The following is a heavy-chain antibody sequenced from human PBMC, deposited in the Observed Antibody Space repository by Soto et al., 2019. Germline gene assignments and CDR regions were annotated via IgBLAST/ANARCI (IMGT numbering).Heavy chain of an antibody. CDR3: AKATLRVVHPLVFDH. J-gene: IGHJ4*02. V-gene: IGHV3-23*01. Sequence: LRLSCEASGFSFSSSAMNWVRQAPGKGLEWISVISGSGGATYFADSVKGRFTISRDNSKNTLYLQMNSLRAEDTAVYYCAKATLRVVHPLVFDHLCQGSLVTVSS. CDR1: GFSFSSSA. D-gene: IGHD3-3*01. CDR2: ISGSGGAT.